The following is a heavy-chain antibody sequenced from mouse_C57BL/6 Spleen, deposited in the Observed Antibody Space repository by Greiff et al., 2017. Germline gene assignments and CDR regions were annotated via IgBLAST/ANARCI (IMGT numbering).Heavy chain of an antibody. D-gene: IGHD2-4*01. V-gene: IGHV1-59*01. Sequence: QVQLQQPGAELVRPGTSVKLSCKASGYTFTSYWMHWVKQRPGQGLEWIGVIDPSDSYTNYNQKFKGKATLTVDTSSSTAYMQLSSLTSEDSAVYYCARRVGITALFDYWGQGTTLTVSS. J-gene: IGHJ2*01. CDR2: IDPSDSYT. CDR3: ARRVGITALFDY. CDR1: GYTFTSYW.